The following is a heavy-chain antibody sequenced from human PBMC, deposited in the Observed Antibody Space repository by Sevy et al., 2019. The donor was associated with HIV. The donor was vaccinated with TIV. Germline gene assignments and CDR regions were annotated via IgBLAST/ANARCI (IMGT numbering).Heavy chain of an antibody. Sequence: SETLSLTCTVSGGSVSSYYWSWIRQPPGKGLEWIGYIYYSGSTHYNPSLKSRVTISVDTSKNQFSLKLSSVTAADTAVYYCARDMLGYCSSTSCYAEGYFDYWGQGTLVTVSS. V-gene: IGHV4-59*02. J-gene: IGHJ4*02. CDR3: ARDMLGYCSSTSCYAEGYFDY. CDR1: GGSVSSYY. D-gene: IGHD2-2*01. CDR2: IYYSGST.